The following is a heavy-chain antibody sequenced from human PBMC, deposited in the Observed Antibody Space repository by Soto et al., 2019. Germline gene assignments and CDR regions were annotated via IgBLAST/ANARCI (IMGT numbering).Heavy chain of an antibody. CDR2: ISVSGGYK. V-gene: IGHV3-23*01. CDR3: SKGLMKRGSRTYYNHPPDV. CDR1: GFTFSTYA. J-gene: IGHJ6*04. D-gene: IGHD3-10*01. Sequence: EVQLLESGGGLVEPGGSLRLSCAASGFTFSTYAMSWVRLAPGKGLEWVSIISVSGGYKYYADSMKGRFTISRDNSKSTLYLQMDNMRVEKTAEYYCSKGLMKRGSRTYYNHPPDVWGKGTTVTVSS.